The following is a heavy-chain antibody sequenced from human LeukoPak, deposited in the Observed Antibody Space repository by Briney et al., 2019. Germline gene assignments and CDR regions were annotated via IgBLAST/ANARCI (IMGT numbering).Heavy chain of an antibody. D-gene: IGHD3-22*01. CDR1: GGSISSYY. Sequence: SGTLSLTCTVSGGSISSYYWSWIRQPPGKGLEWIGYIYYSGSTNYNPSLKSRVTISVDTSKNQFSLKLSSVTAADTAVYYCARVFLGAEYYDSFDVFDIGGKGKMVTVSS. J-gene: IGHJ3*02. V-gene: IGHV4-59*01. CDR3: ARVFLGAEYYDSFDVFDI. CDR2: IYYSGST.